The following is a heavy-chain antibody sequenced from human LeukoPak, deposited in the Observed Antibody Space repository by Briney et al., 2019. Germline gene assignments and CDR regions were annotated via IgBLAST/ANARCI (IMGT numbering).Heavy chain of an antibody. CDR1: GGSFNTYY. CDR2: IYYSGST. Sequence: PSETLSLTCTVSGGSFNTYYWSWIRQPPGKGLEWLGYIYYSGSTNYNPSLKSRVAISVDTSKNQFSLKLSSVTAADTAVYYCARVDSSSWYGYYYYMDVWGKGTTVTVSS. V-gene: IGHV4-59*12. J-gene: IGHJ6*03. D-gene: IGHD6-13*01. CDR3: ARVDSSSWYGYYYYMDV.